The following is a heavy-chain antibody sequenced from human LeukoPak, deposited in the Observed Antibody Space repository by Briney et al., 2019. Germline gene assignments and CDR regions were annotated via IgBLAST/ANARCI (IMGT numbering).Heavy chain of an antibody. J-gene: IGHJ4*02. CDR1: GFSISSYY. CDR2: IYYSGST. V-gene: IGHV4-59*01. Sequence: KPSETLSLTCTASGFSISSYYWSWIRQPPGKGLEWIGYIYYSGSTNYNPSLKSRVTISVDTSKNQFSLKLSSVTAADTAVYYCAGDTANFDYWGQGTLVTVSS. CDR3: AGDTANFDY. D-gene: IGHD5-18*01.